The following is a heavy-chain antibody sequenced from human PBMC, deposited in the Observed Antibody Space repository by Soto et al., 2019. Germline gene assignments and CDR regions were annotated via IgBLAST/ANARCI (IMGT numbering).Heavy chain of an antibody. J-gene: IGHJ5*02. D-gene: IGHD2-2*01. V-gene: IGHV4-31*03. CDR3: ARVGIVVVPAAKNPAHNWFDP. CDR2: IYYSGST. CDR1: GGSISSGGYY. Sequence: PSETLSLTCTVSGGSISSGGYYWSWIRQHPGKGLEWIGYIYYSGSTYYNPSLKSRVTISVDTSKNQFSLKLSSVTAADTAVYYCARVGIVVVPAAKNPAHNWFDPWGQGTLVTISS.